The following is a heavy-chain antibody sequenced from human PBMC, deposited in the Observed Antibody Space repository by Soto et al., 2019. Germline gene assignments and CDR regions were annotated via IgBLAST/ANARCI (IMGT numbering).Heavy chain of an antibody. V-gene: IGHV1-18*04. Sequence: ASVKVSCKASGYTFSNYGISWVRQAPGQGLEWMGWISGYNGLTAYAQNVQGRVTMTIDTPTTTVFMEMTGLRSNDTAVYYCARDEGIRGFDSWGQGTLVTVSS. CDR3: ARDEGIRGFDS. CDR2: ISGYNGLT. CDR1: GYTFSNYG. D-gene: IGHD3-10*01. J-gene: IGHJ4*02.